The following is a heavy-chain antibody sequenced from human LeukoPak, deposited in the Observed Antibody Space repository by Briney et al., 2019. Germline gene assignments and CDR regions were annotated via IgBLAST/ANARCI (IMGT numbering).Heavy chain of an antibody. CDR1: GFTFSSYW. V-gene: IGHV3-74*01. D-gene: IGHD5-24*01. CDR2: TNSDGSST. Sequence: GGSLRLSCAASGFTFSSYWMHWVRQAPGKGLVWVSRTNSDGSSTSYADSVKGRFTISRDNAKNTLYLQMNSLRAEDTAVYYCARATDGYIGSWGQGTLVTVSS. J-gene: IGHJ5*02. CDR3: ARATDGYIGS.